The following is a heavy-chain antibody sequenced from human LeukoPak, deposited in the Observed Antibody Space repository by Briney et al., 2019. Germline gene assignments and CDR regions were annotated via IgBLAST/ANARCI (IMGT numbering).Heavy chain of an antibody. Sequence: ASVKVSCKASGYTFTSYDINWVRQAPGQGLEWMGWINPNSGGTNYAQKFQGRVTMTRDTSISTAYMELSRLRSDDTAVYYCAAGYRTGFDYWGQGTLVTVSS. CDR3: AAGYRTGFDY. J-gene: IGHJ4*02. V-gene: IGHV1-2*02. CDR1: GYTFTSYD. D-gene: IGHD5-12*01. CDR2: INPNSGGT.